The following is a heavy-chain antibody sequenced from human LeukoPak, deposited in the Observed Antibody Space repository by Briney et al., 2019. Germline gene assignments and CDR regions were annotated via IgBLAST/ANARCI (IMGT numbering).Heavy chain of an antibody. CDR3: ARLSAAVHLGAFDL. J-gene: IGHJ3*01. CDR2: IHTSGSN. Sequence: PSETLSLTCAVSGVSISPYYWAWIRQPPGKGLEWIGYIHTSGSNNQYPSLKSRVTISVDKSKNHFSLRLTSVAAADTAVYYCARLSAAVHLGAFDLWGQGTMVTVSS. D-gene: IGHD3-3*01. V-gene: IGHV4-4*09. CDR1: GVSISPYY.